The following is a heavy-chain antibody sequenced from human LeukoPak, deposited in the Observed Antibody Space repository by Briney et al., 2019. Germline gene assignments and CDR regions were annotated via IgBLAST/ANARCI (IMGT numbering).Heavy chain of an antibody. CDR3: ARVGGVYPLYYFDY. Sequence: GASVKVSCKTSGYTFTGYYMHWVRRAPGQGLEWMGRINPNSGDTSYAQKFQGRVTMTRDTSISTAYMELSRLRPDDTAVYYCARVGGVYPLYYFDYWGQGTLVTVSS. V-gene: IGHV1-2*06. CDR1: GYTFTGYY. CDR2: INPNSGDT. J-gene: IGHJ4*02.